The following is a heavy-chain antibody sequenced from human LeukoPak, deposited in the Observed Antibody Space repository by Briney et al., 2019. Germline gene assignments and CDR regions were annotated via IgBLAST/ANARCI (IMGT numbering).Heavy chain of an antibody. D-gene: IGHD3-16*01. CDR1: GLSFDDYA. Sequence: GGSLRLSCVASGLSFDDYAMHWVRQAPGKGLEWVSLISGDGGSTFYADSVKGRFSISRDNSKNSLYLQMNSLRTENTAMYYCAKESGKFDDWGQGTLVAVSS. J-gene: IGHJ4*02. V-gene: IGHV3-43*02. CDR2: ISGDGGST. CDR3: AKESGKFDD.